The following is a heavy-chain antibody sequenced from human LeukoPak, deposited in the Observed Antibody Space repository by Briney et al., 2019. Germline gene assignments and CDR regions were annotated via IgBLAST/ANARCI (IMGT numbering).Heavy chain of an antibody. D-gene: IGHD3-10*01. CDR1: GGSISSYY. J-gene: IGHJ4*02. Sequence: SETLSLTCSVSGGSISSYYWSWLRQPPGKGLEWIGSIYYSGSTYYNPSLKSRVTISVDTSKNQFSLKLSSVTAADTAVYYCARADPNYGSGSYSYYFDYWGQGTLVTVSS. V-gene: IGHV4-39*07. CDR3: ARADPNYGSGSYSYYFDY. CDR2: IYYSGST.